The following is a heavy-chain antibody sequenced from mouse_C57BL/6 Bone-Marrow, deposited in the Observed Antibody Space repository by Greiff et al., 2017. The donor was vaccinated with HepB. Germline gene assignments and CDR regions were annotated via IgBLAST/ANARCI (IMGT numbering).Heavy chain of an antibody. CDR3: ARYYYGSSPFDY. CDR1: GFTFSSYA. V-gene: IGHV5-4*01. CDR2: ISDGGSYT. Sequence: VQLKESGGGLVKPGGSLKLSCAASGFTFSSYAMSWVRQTPEKRLEWVATISDGGSYTYYPDNVKGRFTISRDNAKNNLYLQMSHLKSEDTAMYYCARYYYGSSPFDYWGQGTTLTVSS. J-gene: IGHJ2*01. D-gene: IGHD1-1*01.